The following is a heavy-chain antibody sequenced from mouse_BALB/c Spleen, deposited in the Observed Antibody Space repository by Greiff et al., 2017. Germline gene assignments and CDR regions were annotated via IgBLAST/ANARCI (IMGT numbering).Heavy chain of an antibody. J-gene: IGHJ4*01. CDR1: GFTFTDYY. Sequence: VESGGGLVQPGGSLRLSCATSGFTFTDYYMSWVRQPPGKALEWLGFIRNKANGYTTEYSASVKGRFTISRDNSQSILYLQMNTLRAEDSATYYCARDSSGYYAMDYWGQGTSVTVSS. V-gene: IGHV7-3*02. CDR3: ARDSSGYYAMDY. CDR2: IRNKANGYTT. D-gene: IGHD3-1*01.